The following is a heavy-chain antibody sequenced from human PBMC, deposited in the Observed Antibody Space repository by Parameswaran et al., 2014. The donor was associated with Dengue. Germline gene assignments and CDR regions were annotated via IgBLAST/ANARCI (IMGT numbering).Heavy chain of an antibody. V-gene: IGHV3-21*01. D-gene: IGHD1-20*01. J-gene: IGHJ6*02. CDR3: ARPIITGIYYYYGMDV. CDR2: ITSSTSYI. Sequence: VRQMPGKGLEWVSSITSSTSYINYADSVKGRFTISRDNAKNSVYLQMSSLRAEDTAVYYCARPIITGIYYYYGMDVWGQGTTVTVSS.